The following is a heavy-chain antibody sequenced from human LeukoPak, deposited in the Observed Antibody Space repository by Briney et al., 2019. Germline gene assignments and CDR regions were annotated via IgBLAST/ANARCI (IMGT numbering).Heavy chain of an antibody. CDR2: IYYSGST. V-gene: IGHV4-59*08. CDR3: ARTMVRGYRIAFDI. Sequence: SETLSLTCTVSGGSISSYYWSWIRQPPGKGLEWIGYIYYSGSTNYNPSLKSRVTISVDTSKNQFSLKLSSVTAADTAVYYCARTMVRGYRIAFDIWGQGTMVTVSS. J-gene: IGHJ3*02. D-gene: IGHD3-10*01. CDR1: GGSISSYY.